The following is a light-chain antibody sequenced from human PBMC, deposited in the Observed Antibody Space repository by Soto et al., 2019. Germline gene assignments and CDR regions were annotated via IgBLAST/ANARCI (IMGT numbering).Light chain of an antibody. CDR2: GAS. Sequence: EIVMTQSPATLSVSPGERATLSCRASQSVSSNLAWYQQKPGQAPRLLIYGASTRATGIPDRFSGSGSGTDFTLTFSRLEPEDFAVYYCEYYGTSITFGGGTKVAIK. J-gene: IGKJ4*01. CDR3: EYYGTSIT. V-gene: IGKV3-20*01. CDR1: QSVSSN.